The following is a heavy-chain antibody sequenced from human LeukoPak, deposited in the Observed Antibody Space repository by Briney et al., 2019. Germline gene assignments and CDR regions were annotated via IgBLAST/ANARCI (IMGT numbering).Heavy chain of an antibody. V-gene: IGHV3-23*01. CDR1: GFTFSNYA. CDR2: ISGNGGGT. D-gene: IGHD4-17*01. Sequence: GVLRLSCAASGFTFSNYAMSWVRQAPGKGLEWVSVISGNGGGTLYADSVKGRFTISRDNSKTTLSLQMSSLRAEDTAVYYCAKSMATVTRGYYYYGMDVWGKGTTVTVSS. J-gene: IGHJ6*04. CDR3: AKSMATVTRGYYYYGMDV.